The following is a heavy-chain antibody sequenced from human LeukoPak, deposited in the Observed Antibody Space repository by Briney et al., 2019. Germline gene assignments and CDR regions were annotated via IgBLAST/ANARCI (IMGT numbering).Heavy chain of an antibody. CDR1: GGSISSYY. CDR2: IYYSGSA. J-gene: IGHJ5*02. CDR3: ARGVAAAGPGDPFWFDP. D-gene: IGHD6-13*01. Sequence: SETLSLTCTVSGGSISSYYWSWIRQAPGKGLEWIRYIYYSGSANYNPSLKSRVTILVDTPKNQFSLKLSSVTAADTAVYYCARGVAAAGPGDPFWFDPWGQGTLVTVSS. V-gene: IGHV4-59*01.